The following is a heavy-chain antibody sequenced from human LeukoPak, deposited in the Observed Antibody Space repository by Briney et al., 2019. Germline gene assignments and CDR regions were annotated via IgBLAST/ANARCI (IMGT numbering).Heavy chain of an antibody. V-gene: IGHV4-59*12. J-gene: IGHJ4*02. CDR1: GGSISSYH. CDR2: ISYSWGT. D-gene: IGHD1-26*01. CDR3: AREGGATRLFDY. Sequence: PSETLSLTCSVSGGSISSYHWSWIRQPPGKGLEWIGYISYSWGTNYNPSLKGRVTISVDTSKNQFSLKLSSVTAADTAVYYCAREGGATRLFDYWGQGTLVTVSS.